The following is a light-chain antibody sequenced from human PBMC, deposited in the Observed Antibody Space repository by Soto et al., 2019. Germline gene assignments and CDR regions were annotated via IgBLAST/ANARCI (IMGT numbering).Light chain of an antibody. CDR2: GAS. V-gene: IGKV3-20*01. Sequence: EIVLTQSPGTLSLSPGERATLSCRASQSVSSSYLAWYQQKPGQAPRLLIYGASSRATGITDRFSGSGSGTDFTLTISRMETEDFAVYYCQQNGSSTWTFDQG. CDR3: QQNGSSTWT. J-gene: IGKJ1*01. CDR1: QSVSSSY.